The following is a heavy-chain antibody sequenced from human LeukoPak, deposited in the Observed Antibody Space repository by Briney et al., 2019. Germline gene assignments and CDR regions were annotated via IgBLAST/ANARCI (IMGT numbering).Heavy chain of an antibody. CDR3: AAKWELLVYYFDY. J-gene: IGHJ4*02. V-gene: IGHV4-34*01. D-gene: IGHD1-26*01. Sequence: SQTLSLTCAVYGGSFSGYYWSWIRQPPGKGLEWIGEINHSGSTNYNPSLKSRVTISVDTSKNQFSLKLSSVTAADTAVYYCAAKWELLVYYFDYWGQGTLVTVSS. CDR2: INHSGST. CDR1: GGSFSGYY.